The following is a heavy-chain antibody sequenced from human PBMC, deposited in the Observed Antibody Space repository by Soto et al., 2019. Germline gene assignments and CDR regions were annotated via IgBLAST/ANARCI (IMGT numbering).Heavy chain of an antibody. Sequence: QVQLQESGPGLVKPSGTLPLTCAVSGDSISNTNWWSWVRQPPGKGLEWIGEIYHSGDTNYNPSLKSRVILSVDKSKNQFFLKVNSVTAADTAVYYCARGERQQQRDTWGRGILVTVSS. V-gene: IGHV4-4*02. CDR2: IYHSGDT. CDR1: GDSISNTNW. D-gene: IGHD6-13*01. J-gene: IGHJ5*02. CDR3: ARGERQQQRDT.